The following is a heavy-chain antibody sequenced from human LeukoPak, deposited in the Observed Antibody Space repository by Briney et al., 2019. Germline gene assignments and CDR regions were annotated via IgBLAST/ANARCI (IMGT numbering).Heavy chain of an antibody. CDR1: GFTFSSYS. CDR3: ARGFEGSYGDY. V-gene: IGHV3-21*01. D-gene: IGHD5-18*01. Sequence: GGSLRLSCAASGFTFSSYSMNWVRQAPGKGLEWASSISSSSSYIYYADSVKGRFTISRDNAKNSLYLQMNSLRAEDTAVYYCARGFEGSYGDYWGQGTLVTVSS. J-gene: IGHJ4*02. CDR2: ISSSSSYI.